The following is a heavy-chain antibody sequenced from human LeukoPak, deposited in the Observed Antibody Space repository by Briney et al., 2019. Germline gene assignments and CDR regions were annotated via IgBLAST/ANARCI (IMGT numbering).Heavy chain of an antibody. J-gene: IGHJ4*02. CDR2: ISSSGTTI. D-gene: IGHD5-12*01. Sequence: GGSLRLSCAASGFTFSHYYMNWIRQAPGKGLEWTSYISSSGTTIYYADSVRGRFTISRDNAENSLYLQMNSLRADDTAVYYCAREDDSGYVFDYWGQGTLVTVSS. CDR1: GFTFSHYY. CDR3: AREDDSGYVFDY. V-gene: IGHV3-11*01.